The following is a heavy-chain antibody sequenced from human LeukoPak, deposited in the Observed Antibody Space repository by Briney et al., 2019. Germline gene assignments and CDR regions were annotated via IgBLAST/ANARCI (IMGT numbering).Heavy chain of an antibody. Sequence: ASVKVSCKASGYTFTSYYMHWVRQAPGQGLEWMGIINPSGGSTIYAQKLQGRVTMTRDTSISTAYMELSRLRFDDTAVYYCARDNYGTLNYWGQGTLVTVSS. CDR3: ARDNYGTLNY. J-gene: IGHJ4*02. CDR2: INPSGGST. V-gene: IGHV1-46*04. D-gene: IGHD3-10*01. CDR1: GYTFTSYY.